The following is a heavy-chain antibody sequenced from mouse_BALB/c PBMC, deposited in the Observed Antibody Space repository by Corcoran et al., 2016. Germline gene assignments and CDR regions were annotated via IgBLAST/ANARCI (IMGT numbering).Heavy chain of an antibody. CDR2: IYPGSGNT. V-gene: IGHV1-77*01. CDR3: ARETGTGFAY. J-gene: IGHJ3*01. Sequence: QVQLQQSGAELARPGASVKLSCKASGYTFTDYYINWVKQRTGQGLEWIGEIYPGSGNTYYNEKFKGKATLTADKSSSTAYMQLSSLTSEDSAVYVCARETGTGFAYWGQGTLVTVSA. CDR1: GYTFTDYY. D-gene: IGHD4-1*01.